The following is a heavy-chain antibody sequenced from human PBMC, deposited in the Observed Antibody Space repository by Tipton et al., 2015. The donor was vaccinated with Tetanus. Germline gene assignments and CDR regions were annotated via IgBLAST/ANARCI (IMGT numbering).Heavy chain of an antibody. D-gene: IGHD3-10*01. CDR1: GGSISSDGAY. Sequence: LSLTCTVSGGSISSDGAYWSWIRQHPGEGLEWIGYISNSGSTYYNPSLKSRVTISVDTSQKQISLKVNSVTAADTAVYYCARDRGVRGGYYYYHGMDVWGQGTTVTVCS. V-gene: IGHV4-31*03. J-gene: IGHJ6*02. CDR3: ARDRGVRGGYYYYHGMDV. CDR2: ISNSGST.